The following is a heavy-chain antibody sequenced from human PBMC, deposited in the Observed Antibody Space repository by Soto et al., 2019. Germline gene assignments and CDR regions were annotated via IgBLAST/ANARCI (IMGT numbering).Heavy chain of an antibody. J-gene: IGHJ4*02. CDR3: ARADYGDTKIYSFDH. CDR2: ISPYNGKT. V-gene: IGHV1-18*01. D-gene: IGHD4-17*01. CDR1: GYTLTEYG. Sequence: QVQLVQSGAEVTQPGASVKVSCKTSGYTLTEYGISWFRQAPGQGLEWMGWISPYNGKTNYIQEFQDRVTITTDTSSTTVYMDLRTLKSDDTAIYFCARADYGDTKIYSFDHWGQGTLVTVSS.